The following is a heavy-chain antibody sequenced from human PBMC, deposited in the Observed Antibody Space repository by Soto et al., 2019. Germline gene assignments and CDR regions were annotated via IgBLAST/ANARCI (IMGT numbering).Heavy chain of an antibody. J-gene: IGHJ4*02. CDR3: ARDRSNSPDYFDY. CDR1: GGSISSDDYY. V-gene: IGHV4-30-4*01. CDR2: IYYSGST. D-gene: IGHD6-6*01. Sequence: QVQLQESGPRLVKPSQTLSLTCTVSGGSISSDDYYWTWIRQPPGKGLEWIGYIYYSGSTYYNPSLKNRLTISLDTSKNQFSLKLSSVSAADTAVYYCARDRSNSPDYFDYWGQGTLVTVSS.